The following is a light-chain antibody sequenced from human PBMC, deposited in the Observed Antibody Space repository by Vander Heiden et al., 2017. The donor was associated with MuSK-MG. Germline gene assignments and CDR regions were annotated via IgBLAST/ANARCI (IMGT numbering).Light chain of an antibody. Sequence: ELVFTYSPATLSLSPGERATLSCRASQSVSSYLAWYQQKPGQAPRLLIYDASNRATGIPARFSGSGSGTDFTLTISSLEPEDFAVYYCQQRSNWPPLLTFGGGTKVEIK. V-gene: IGKV3-11*01. CDR3: QQRSNWPPLLT. J-gene: IGKJ4*01. CDR2: DAS. CDR1: QSVSSY.